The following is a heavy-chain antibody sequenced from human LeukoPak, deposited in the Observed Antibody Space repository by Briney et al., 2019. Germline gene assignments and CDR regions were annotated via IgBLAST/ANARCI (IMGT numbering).Heavy chain of an antibody. CDR3: AREVILGYYYMDV. CDR1: GGSISSHY. D-gene: IGHD3-10*01. J-gene: IGHJ6*03. Sequence: SETLSLTCIVSGGSISSHYWTWMRQPPGKGLEWIGYIYYIGSTNYNPSLKSRVTISVDTSKNQFSLKLSSVTTADTAVYYCAREVILGYYYMDVWGKGTTVIVSS. CDR2: IYYIGST. V-gene: IGHV4-59*11.